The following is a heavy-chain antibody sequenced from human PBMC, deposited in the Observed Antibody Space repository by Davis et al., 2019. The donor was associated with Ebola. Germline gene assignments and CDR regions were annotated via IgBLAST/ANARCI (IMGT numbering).Heavy chain of an antibody. CDR3: ARGNCVWGSYRYVAYYYYGMDV. CDR2: IYYSGST. D-gene: IGHD3-16*02. J-gene: IGHJ6*02. Sequence: MPSETLSLTCTVSGGSISSSSYYWGWIRQPPGTGLEWIGSIYYSGSTYYNPSLKSRVTISVDTSKNQFSLKLSSVTAADTAVYYCARGNCVWGSYRYVAYYYYGMDVWGQGTTVTVSS. V-gene: IGHV4-39*07. CDR1: GGSISSSSYY.